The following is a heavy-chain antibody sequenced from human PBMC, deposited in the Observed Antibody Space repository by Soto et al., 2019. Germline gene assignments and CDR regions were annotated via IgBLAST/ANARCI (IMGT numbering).Heavy chain of an antibody. D-gene: IGHD6-19*01. J-gene: IGHJ4*02. Sequence: QVQLVQSGAEVKKPGASVKVSCKASGYTFTSYDINWVRQATGQGLEWMGWMNPNSGNTGYAQKCQGRVTMTRNTSISTAYMELSSLRSEDTAVRATCLPGYSSGWSRPRGYFDYWGQGTLVTVSS. CDR2: MNPNSGNT. CDR3: CLPGYSSGWSRPRGYFDY. V-gene: IGHV1-8*01. CDR1: GYTFTSYD.